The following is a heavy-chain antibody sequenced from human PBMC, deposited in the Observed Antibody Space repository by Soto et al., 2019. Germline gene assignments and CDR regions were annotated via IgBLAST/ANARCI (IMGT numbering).Heavy chain of an antibody. V-gene: IGHV3-23*01. D-gene: IGHD2-15*01. Sequence: GGSLRLSCAASGFTFSSYAMSWVRQAPGKGLEWVSAISGSGGSTYYADSVKGRFTISRDNSKNTLYLQMNSLRAEDTAVYYCAKGFVFGYCSGGSCYREAFDIWGQGTMVTVSS. CDR1: GFTFSSYA. J-gene: IGHJ3*02. CDR3: AKGFVFGYCSGGSCYREAFDI. CDR2: ISGSGGST.